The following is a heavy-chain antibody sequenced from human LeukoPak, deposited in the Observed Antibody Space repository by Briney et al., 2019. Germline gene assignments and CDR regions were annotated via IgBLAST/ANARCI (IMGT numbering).Heavy chain of an antibody. V-gene: IGHV1-2*02. CDR1: GYTFTGYY. D-gene: IGHD2-2*02. CDR3: ARDSRVVVPAAIHYMDV. J-gene: IGHJ6*03. CDR2: INPNSGGT. Sequence: ASVKVSCKASGYTFTGYYMHWVRQAPGRGLEWMGWINPNSGGTNYAQKFQGRVTMTRDTSISTAYMELSRLRSDDTAVYYCARDSRVVVPAAIHYMDVWGKGTTVTVSS.